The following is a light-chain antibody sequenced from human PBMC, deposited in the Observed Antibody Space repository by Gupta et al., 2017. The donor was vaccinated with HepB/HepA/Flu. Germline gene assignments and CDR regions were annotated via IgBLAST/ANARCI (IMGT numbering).Light chain of an antibody. CDR2: EVV. J-gene: IGLJ3*02. V-gene: IGLV2-18*02. Sequence: QSALTQPPSVSGSPGQSVTISCTGTNSDVGNYNRVSWYQQSPGTAPKVIIYEVVNRALGVPYSFSGSKSCNTASLTISGLQAEDEADYYCSSYTSRGTWVFGGGTKLTVL. CDR1: NSDVGNYNR. CDR3: SSYTSRGTWV.